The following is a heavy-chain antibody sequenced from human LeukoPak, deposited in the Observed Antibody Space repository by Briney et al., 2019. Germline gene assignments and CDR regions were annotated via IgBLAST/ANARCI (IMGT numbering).Heavy chain of an antibody. CDR2: TTGGGDRT. V-gene: IGHV3-23*01. CDR1: GFTFRSYA. D-gene: IGHD2-2*01. CDR3: AKDRATLVVPASSPTNWFDP. Sequence: GGSLRLSCAASGFTFRSYAMHWVRLAPGKGLEWVSATTGGGDRTYYTDSVKGRFTIPRDNSKNTLYLQMNSLRAEDTAVYYCAKDRATLVVPASSPTNWFDPWGQGTLVTVSS. J-gene: IGHJ5*02.